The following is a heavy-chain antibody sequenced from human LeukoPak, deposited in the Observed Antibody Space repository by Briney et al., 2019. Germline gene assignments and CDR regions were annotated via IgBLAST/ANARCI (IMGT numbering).Heavy chain of an antibody. CDR2: IITIFSIA. Sequence: SVKVSCKASGGTFSSYAISWVRKAPGQGLEWMGRIITIFSIANYAQKFQGRVTITADKSTSTTYLELSSLRAEDTAVYYCARVIYYYDSSGYYFDYWGQGTLVTVSS. V-gene: IGHV1-69*04. D-gene: IGHD3-22*01. CDR3: ARVIYYYDSSGYYFDY. J-gene: IGHJ4*02. CDR1: GGTFSSYA.